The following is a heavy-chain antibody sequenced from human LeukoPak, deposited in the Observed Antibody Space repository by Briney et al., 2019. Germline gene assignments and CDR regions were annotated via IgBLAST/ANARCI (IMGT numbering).Heavy chain of an antibody. CDR1: GFTFSSYG. J-gene: IGHJ4*02. Sequence: PGGSLRLSCAASGFTFSSYGMHWVRQAPGKGLEWVAVISYDGSNKYYADSVKGRFTISRDNSKNTLYLQMNSLRAEDTAVYYCAKDIELLHGLPDYWGQGTLVTVSS. V-gene: IGHV3-30*18. CDR3: AKDIELLHGLPDY. D-gene: IGHD2-15*01. CDR2: ISYDGSNK.